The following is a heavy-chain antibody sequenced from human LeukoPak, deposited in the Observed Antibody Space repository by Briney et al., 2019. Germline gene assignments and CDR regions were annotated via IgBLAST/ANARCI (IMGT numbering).Heavy chain of an antibody. D-gene: IGHD5-24*01. CDR3: ARRVKRWLQSNYYYYMDV. CDR1: GGSFSGYY. J-gene: IGHJ6*03. CDR2: INHREST. V-gene: IGHV4-34*01. Sequence: SETLSLTCAVYGGSFSGYYWSWIRQPPGKGLEWIGEINHRESTNYNPSLKSRVTISVDTSKNQVSLKLGSATAADTAVYYCARRVKRWLQSNYYYYMDVWGKGTTVTISS.